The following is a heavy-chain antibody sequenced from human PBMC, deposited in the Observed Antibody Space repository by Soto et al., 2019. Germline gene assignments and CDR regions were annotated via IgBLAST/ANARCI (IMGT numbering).Heavy chain of an antibody. CDR2: IYHSGST. D-gene: IGHD2-2*02. CDR1: GYSISSGYY. J-gene: IGHJ4*02. V-gene: IGHV4-38-2*02. CDR3: ARDGCSSTSCYSDY. Sequence: SETLSLTCAVSGYSISSGYYWGWVRQPPGKGLEWIGSIYHSGSTDYNPSLKSRVTISVDTSKNQFSLKLSSVTAADTAVYYCARDGCSSTSCYSDYWGQGTLVTVSS.